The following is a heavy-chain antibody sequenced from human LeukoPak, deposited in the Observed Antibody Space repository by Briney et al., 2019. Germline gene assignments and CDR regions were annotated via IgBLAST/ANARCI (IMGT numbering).Heavy chain of an antibody. CDR2: IRYDGSNK. J-gene: IGHJ4*02. Sequence: GGSLRLSCAASGFTFSSYGMHWVRQAPGKGLEWEAFIRYDGSNKYYADSVKGRFTISRDNSKNTLYLQMNSLRAEDTAVYYCAKPGYCSGGSCPSFDYWGQGTLVTVSS. CDR3: AKPGYCSGGSCPSFDY. D-gene: IGHD2-15*01. CDR1: GFTFSSYG. V-gene: IGHV3-30*02.